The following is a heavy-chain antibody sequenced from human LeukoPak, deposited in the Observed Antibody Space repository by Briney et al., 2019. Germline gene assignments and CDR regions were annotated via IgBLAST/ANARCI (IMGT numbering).Heavy chain of an antibody. Sequence: PGGSLRLSCAAPGFTFSSYSMNWVRQTPGKGLEWVSSISSSSSYIYYADSVKGRFTISRDNAKNSLYLQMNSLRAEDTAVYYCARGSAAAGTGDDYWGQGTLVTVSS. J-gene: IGHJ4*02. CDR2: ISSSSSYI. V-gene: IGHV3-21*01. CDR1: GFTFSSYS. CDR3: ARGSAAAGTGDDY. D-gene: IGHD6-13*01.